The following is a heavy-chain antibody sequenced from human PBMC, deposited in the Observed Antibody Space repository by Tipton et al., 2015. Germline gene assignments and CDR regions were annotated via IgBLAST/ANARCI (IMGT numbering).Heavy chain of an antibody. J-gene: IGHJ2*01. CDR1: GGSISGYY. D-gene: IGHD2-2*01. V-gene: IGHV4-59*01. Sequence: TLSLTCTVSGGSISGYYWSWIRQPPGKGLEWIGFIYYSGNTNYKSSLKSRVTISVDTSKNQFSLKLSSVTAADTAVYYCARTCSSTSLFVYWYFDLWGRGTLVTVSS. CDR2: IYYSGNT. CDR3: ARTCSSTSLFVYWYFDL.